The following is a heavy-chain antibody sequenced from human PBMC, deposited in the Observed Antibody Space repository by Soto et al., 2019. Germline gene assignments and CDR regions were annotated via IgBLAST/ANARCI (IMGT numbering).Heavy chain of an antibody. CDR2: IYYSGST. CDR3: ARLRGDGYNFDS. J-gene: IGHJ4*02. CDR1: GGSISSGGYY. Sequence: SETLSLTCTVSGGSISSGGYYWSWIRQHPGKGLEWIGYIYYSGSTYYNPSLKSRVTISVDTSKNQFSLKLSSVTAADTAVYYCARLRGDGYNFDSWGQGTLVTVSS. V-gene: IGHV4-31*03. D-gene: IGHD3-10*01.